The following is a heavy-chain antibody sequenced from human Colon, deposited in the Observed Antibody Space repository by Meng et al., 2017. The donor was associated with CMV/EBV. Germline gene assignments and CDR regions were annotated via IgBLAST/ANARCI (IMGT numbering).Heavy chain of an antibody. CDR3: VRGGYSVHSCSNPYYSGLDV. V-gene: IGHV3-20*04. Sequence: GGSLRLSCAASGFTFENFGMSWVRQAPGKGPELVSGINWNGDNTAYADSVKGRFIISRDNANNSLYLQMNSLRAEDAALYYCVRGGYSVHSCSNPYYSGLDVWGQGTTVTVSS. D-gene: IGHD1-26*01. CDR2: INWNGDNT. CDR1: GFTFENFG. J-gene: IGHJ6*02.